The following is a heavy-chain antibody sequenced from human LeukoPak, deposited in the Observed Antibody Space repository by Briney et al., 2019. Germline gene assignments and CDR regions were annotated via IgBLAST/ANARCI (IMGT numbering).Heavy chain of an antibody. CDR2: IRYDGNDK. Sequence: GGSLRLSCAASGFTFSSYGMHWVRQAPGKGLEWVAFIRYDGNDKYYADSVKGRFTISRDNSRNSLYLQMSSLRVEDTAFYYCATTPPAIAVAGNGQFDNWGQGTLVTVSS. J-gene: IGHJ4*02. V-gene: IGHV3-30*02. D-gene: IGHD6-19*01. CDR3: ATTPPAIAVAGNGQFDN. CDR1: GFTFSSYG.